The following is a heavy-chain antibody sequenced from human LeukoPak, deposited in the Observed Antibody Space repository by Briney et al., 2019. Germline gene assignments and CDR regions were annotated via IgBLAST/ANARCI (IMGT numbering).Heavy chain of an antibody. J-gene: IGHJ4*02. V-gene: IGHV4-39*01. Sequence: PSETLSLTCTVSGGSISSSSYYWGWIRQPPGKGLEWTGSIYYSGSTYYNPSLKSRVTISVDTSKNQFSLKLSSVTAADTAVYYCARHRGWYVSGWGQGTLVTVSS. CDR1: GGSISSSSYY. D-gene: IGHD6-19*01. CDR2: IYYSGST. CDR3: ARHRGWYVSG.